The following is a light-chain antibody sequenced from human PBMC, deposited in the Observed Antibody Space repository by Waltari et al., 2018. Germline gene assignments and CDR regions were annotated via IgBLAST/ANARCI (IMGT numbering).Light chain of an antibody. Sequence: DIQMTQSPSTLSASVGDSVTITCRASQSVSDWLAWYQQKPGQAPNLLICKASNLYSGVASRFSGSGSETEFTLTISGLQPDDFATYYCQHYFVYPWTFGQGTRVEIK. CDR3: QHYFVYPWT. CDR2: KAS. CDR1: QSVSDW. J-gene: IGKJ1*01. V-gene: IGKV1-5*03.